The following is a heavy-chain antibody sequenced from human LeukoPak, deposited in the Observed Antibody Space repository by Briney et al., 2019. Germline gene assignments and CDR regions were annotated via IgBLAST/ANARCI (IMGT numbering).Heavy chain of an antibody. V-gene: IGHV3-30*02. D-gene: IGHD2-15*01. CDR1: GFTFSSYG. J-gene: IGHJ4*02. CDR3: GKVRNEQLKYCSGFDY. Sequence: GGSLRLSCAASGFTFSSYGMRWVRQAPGKGLEWVAAIWYDGSNTYYADSVKGRFTISRDNSKNTLYREMTRLTAEHTAVYDYGKVRNEQLKYCSGFDYWGQGTLVT. CDR2: IWYDGSNT.